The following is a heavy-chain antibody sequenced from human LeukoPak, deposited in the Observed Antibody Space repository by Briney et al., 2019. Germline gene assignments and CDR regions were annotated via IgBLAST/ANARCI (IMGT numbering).Heavy chain of an antibody. D-gene: IGHD4-23*01. J-gene: IGHJ4*02. V-gene: IGHV4-34*01. CDR1: GGSFSGYY. CDR2: INHSGST. CDR3: ARRRWSRGVDY. Sequence: PETLSLTCAVYGGSFSGYYWSWIRQPPGKGLEWIGEINHSGSTNYNPSLKSRVTISVDTSKNQFSLKLSSVTAADTAVYYCARRRWSRGVDYWGQGTLVTVSS.